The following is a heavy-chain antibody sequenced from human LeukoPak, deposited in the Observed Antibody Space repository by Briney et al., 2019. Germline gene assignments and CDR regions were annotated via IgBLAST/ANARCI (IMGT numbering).Heavy chain of an antibody. CDR3: ARDIGANGDYHSDY. CDR1: GFTFSSYG. CDR2: IWYDGSNK. V-gene: IGHV3-33*01. Sequence: GRSLRLSCAASGFTFSSYGMHWVRQAPGKGLEWVAVIWYDGSNKYYADSVKGRFTISRDDSKSTLYLQINSLTAEDTAVYYCARDIGANGDYHSDYWGQGTLVTVSS. J-gene: IGHJ4*02. D-gene: IGHD4-17*01.